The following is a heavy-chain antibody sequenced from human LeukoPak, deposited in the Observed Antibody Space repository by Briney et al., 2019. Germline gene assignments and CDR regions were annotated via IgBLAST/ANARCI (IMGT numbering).Heavy chain of an antibody. CDR3: SAGEGYYDSSDYYSAWAFNV. V-gene: IGHV3-11*04. CDR2: ISNSGNTI. J-gene: IGHJ3*01. CDR1: GFTFSDYY. Sequence: GRSLRLSCAASGFTFSDYYMSWIRQAPGQGLEWVSYISNSGNTIYYADSVKGRFTISRDNAKNSLYLQMNSLRAEDTAVYYCSAGEGYYDSSDYYSAWAFNVWGQGTMVSVSS. D-gene: IGHD3-22*01.